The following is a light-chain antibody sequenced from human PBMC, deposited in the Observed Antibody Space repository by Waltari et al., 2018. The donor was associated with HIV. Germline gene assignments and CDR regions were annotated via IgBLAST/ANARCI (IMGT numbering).Light chain of an antibody. Sequence: QSVLTQPPSVSAAPGQKVHIPCSGRSSNIGNNSVYWYQQLPGTAPKLLIYDNNKRPSGIPDRFSGSKSATSATLGITGLQTGDEADYYCGTWDSSLSGVVFGGGTKLTVL. J-gene: IGLJ2*01. V-gene: IGLV1-51*01. CDR2: DNN. CDR1: SSNIGNNS. CDR3: GTWDSSLSGVV.